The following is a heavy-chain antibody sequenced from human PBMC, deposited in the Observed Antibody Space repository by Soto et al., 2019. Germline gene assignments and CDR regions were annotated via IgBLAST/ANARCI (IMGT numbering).Heavy chain of an antibody. V-gene: IGHV1-69*13. CDR2: IIPIFGTA. Sequence: SVKVSCKASGGTFRSYAISWVRQAPGQGLEWMGGIIPIFGTANYAQKFQGRVTITADESTSTAYMELSSLRSEDTAVYYCAGSFAAVAGPFDLWGRGTLVTVSS. D-gene: IGHD6-19*01. CDR3: AGSFAAVAGPFDL. J-gene: IGHJ2*01. CDR1: GGTFRSYA.